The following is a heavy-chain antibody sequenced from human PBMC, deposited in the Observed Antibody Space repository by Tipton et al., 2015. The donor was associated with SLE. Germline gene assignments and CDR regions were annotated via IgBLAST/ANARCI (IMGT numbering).Heavy chain of an antibody. Sequence: TLSLTCTVSGGSIRSYYWTWIRQPPGKRLEWIAYIYHSGITNYNPSHQSRVTISVDRSKNQFSLKLTSVTAADTAAYYCARDPPGGLTGDGDDAFDIWGQGTMVTVSS. D-gene: IGHD7-27*01. V-gene: IGHV4-59*01. CDR3: ARDPPGGLTGDGDDAFDI. J-gene: IGHJ3*02. CDR1: GGSIRSYY. CDR2: IYHSGIT.